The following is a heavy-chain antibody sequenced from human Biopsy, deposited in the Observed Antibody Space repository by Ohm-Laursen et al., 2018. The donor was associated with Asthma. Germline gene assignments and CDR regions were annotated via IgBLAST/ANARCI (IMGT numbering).Heavy chain of an antibody. CDR2: IESVFGTT. CDR3: ARKAGSCISRTCYSLDF. J-gene: IGHJ4*02. Sequence: GASVKVSCKALGGTFNTYVIGWVRQDPGQGLEWMGGIESVFGTTTYPQKFQDRVTITADDSTSTVYMELSSLRSEDSAVYYCARKAGSCISRTCYSLDFWGQGTLVTVSS. V-gene: IGHV1-69*13. D-gene: IGHD2-2*01. CDR1: GGTFNTYV.